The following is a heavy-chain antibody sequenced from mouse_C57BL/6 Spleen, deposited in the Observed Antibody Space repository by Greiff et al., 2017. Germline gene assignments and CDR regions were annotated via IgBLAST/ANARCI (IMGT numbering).Heavy chain of an antibody. CDR2: IDPETGGT. D-gene: IGHD1-1*01. J-gene: IGHJ2*01. CDR1: GYTFTDYE. Sequence: VKLMESGAELVRPGASVTLSCKASGYTFTDYEMHWVKQTPVHGLEWIGAIDPETGGTADNQKVKGKAILTADKSSSTAYMELRSLTSEDSAVYDCTRGRVTTDQGDFDYWGQGTTLTVSS. V-gene: IGHV1-15*01. CDR3: TRGRVTTDQGDFDY.